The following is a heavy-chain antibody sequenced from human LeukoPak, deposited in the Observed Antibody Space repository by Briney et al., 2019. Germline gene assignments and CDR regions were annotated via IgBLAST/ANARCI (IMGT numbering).Heavy chain of an antibody. V-gene: IGHV3-30*04. CDR1: GFTFSSYA. J-gene: IGHJ5*02. Sequence: GRSLRLSCAASGFTFSSYAMHWVRQAPGKGLEWVAVISYDGSNKYYADSVKGRFTISRDNSKNTLHLQMNSLRAEDTAVYYCARAYHCSSTSCYGGFDPWGQGTLVTVSS. D-gene: IGHD2-2*01. CDR3: ARAYHCSSTSCYGGFDP. CDR2: ISYDGSNK.